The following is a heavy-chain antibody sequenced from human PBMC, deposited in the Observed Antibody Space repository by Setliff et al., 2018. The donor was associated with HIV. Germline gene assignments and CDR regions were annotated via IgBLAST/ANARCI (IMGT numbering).Heavy chain of an antibody. V-gene: IGHV4-38-2*01. Sequence: SETLSLTCDFSGSSITTTYFWAWIRLPPGKGLEWVGSHYHDGTSFYNPSLKSRVTVSLDTSKNQFSLELQSVTAADTAVYYCARRAGNWGLNWFDPWGQGTQVTVSS. D-gene: IGHD3-10*01. J-gene: IGHJ5*02. CDR3: ARRAGNWGLNWFDP. CDR1: GSSITTTYF. CDR2: HYHDGTS.